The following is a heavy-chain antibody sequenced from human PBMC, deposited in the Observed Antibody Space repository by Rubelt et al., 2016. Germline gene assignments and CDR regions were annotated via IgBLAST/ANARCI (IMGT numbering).Heavy chain of an antibody. CDR2: IYYSGST. Sequence: QLQLQESGPGLVKPSETLSLTCSVSGGSISSSTYYWGWIRQPPGKGLEWIGCIYYSGSTYYNPSLKSRVTISVDTSKNQFSLKLSSVTAADTAVYYCARDRYFDWLLLADVWGKGTTVTVSS. CDR1: GGSISSSTYY. V-gene: IGHV4-39*07. CDR3: ARDRYFDWLLLADV. J-gene: IGHJ6*04. D-gene: IGHD3-9*01.